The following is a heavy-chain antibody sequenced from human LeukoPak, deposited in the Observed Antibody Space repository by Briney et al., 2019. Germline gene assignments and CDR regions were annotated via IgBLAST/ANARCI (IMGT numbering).Heavy chain of an antibody. CDR3: ATGKLSSGSYYPPSYYYGMDV. Sequence: ASVKVSCKVSGYTLTELSMHWVRQAPGKGLEWMGGFDPEDGETIYAQKFQGRVTMTEDTSTDTAYMELSSLRSEDTAVYYCATGKLSSGSYYPPSYYYGMDVWGQGTTVTVSS. CDR1: GYTLTELS. D-gene: IGHD1-26*01. J-gene: IGHJ6*02. CDR2: FDPEDGET. V-gene: IGHV1-24*01.